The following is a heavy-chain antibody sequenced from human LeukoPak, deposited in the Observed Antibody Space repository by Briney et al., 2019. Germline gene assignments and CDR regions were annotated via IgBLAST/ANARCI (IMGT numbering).Heavy chain of an antibody. V-gene: IGHV3-73*01. Sequence: PGGSLRLSCAASGFTFSGSDIHWVRQASEKGLEWVGRIRSKANSYATAYAASVKGRFTISRDDSKNTAYLQMNSLKTEDTAVYYCTRLREDYGNFDYWGQGTLVTISS. CDR2: IRSKANSYAT. J-gene: IGHJ4*02. CDR1: GFTFSGSD. D-gene: IGHD4-17*01. CDR3: TRLREDYGNFDY.